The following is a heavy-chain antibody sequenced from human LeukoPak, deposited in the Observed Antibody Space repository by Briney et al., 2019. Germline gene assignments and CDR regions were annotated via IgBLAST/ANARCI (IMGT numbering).Heavy chain of an antibody. CDR3: AELGITMIGGV. D-gene: IGHD3-10*02. CDR2: ISGSGDST. Sequence: GGSLRLSCAASGFTFSNYTMSWVRQAPGKGLEWVSDISGSGDSTNYADSVKGRFTISRDNAKNSLYLQMNSLRAEDTAVYYCAELGITMIGGVWGKGTTVTISS. CDR1: GFTFSNYT. J-gene: IGHJ6*04. V-gene: IGHV3-23*01.